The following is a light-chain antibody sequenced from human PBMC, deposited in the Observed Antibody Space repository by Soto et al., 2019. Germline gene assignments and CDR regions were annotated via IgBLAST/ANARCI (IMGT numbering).Light chain of an antibody. Sequence: DIVMTQSPDSLAVSLGERATINCKSSQSVLYSSNNKNYLAWYQQKPRQPPKLLIYWASTRESGVPDRFSGSGSGTDFTLTISSLQAEDVAVYYCHQYYTTLRTFGQGTKVDIK. CDR1: QSVLYSSNNKNY. V-gene: IGKV4-1*01. CDR2: WAS. J-gene: IGKJ1*01. CDR3: HQYYTTLRT.